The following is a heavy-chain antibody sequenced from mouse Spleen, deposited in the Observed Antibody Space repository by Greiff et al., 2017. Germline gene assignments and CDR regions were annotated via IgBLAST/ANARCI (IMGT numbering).Heavy chain of an antibody. V-gene: IGHV1S132*01. Sequence: QVHVKQSGAELVKPGASVKLSCTTSGYTFTSYWIQWVKQRPGQGLGWIGEIFTGTGTTYYNEKFKGKATLTIDTSSSTAYMQLSSLTSEDSAVYFCAKGEAIPESMDEWGQGTSVTGSS. CDR1: GYTFTSYW. CDR3: AKGEAIPESMDE. CDR2: IFTGTGTT. J-gene: IGHJ4*01.